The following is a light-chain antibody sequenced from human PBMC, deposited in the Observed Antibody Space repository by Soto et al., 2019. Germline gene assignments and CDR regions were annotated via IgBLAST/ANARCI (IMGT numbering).Light chain of an antibody. CDR2: KAS. CDR3: QQYNSYSLA. V-gene: IGKV1-5*03. Sequence: DIQMTQSPSTLSASVGDRVTITCRASQSTSTWLAWYQQKPGKAPKLLIYKASNLERGVPSRFSGSGSGTEFTLTISSLQPEDFATYYCQQYNSYSLAFGQGTKVEVK. CDR1: QSTSTW. J-gene: IGKJ1*01.